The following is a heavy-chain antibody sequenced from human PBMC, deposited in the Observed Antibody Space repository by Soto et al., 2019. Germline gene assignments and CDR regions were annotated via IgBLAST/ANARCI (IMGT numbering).Heavy chain of an antibody. CDR1: TGSINGYY. V-gene: IGHV4-59*01. CDR2: IYSSGST. D-gene: IGHD2-2*01. Sequence: SETLSLTCRVSTGSINGYYWNWIRQSPGKGLEWIAFIYSSGSTNYNPSLKSRATISVDRSKNQVSLKLTPVTAADTAVYYCARGKRDSTSCLDVWGQGTTVTVSS. CDR3: ARGKRDSTSCLDV. J-gene: IGHJ6*02.